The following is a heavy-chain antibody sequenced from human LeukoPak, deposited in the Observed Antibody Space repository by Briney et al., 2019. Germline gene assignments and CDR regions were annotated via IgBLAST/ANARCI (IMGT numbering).Heavy chain of an antibody. CDR2: INHSGST. Sequence: PSETLSLNCAVYGGSFSGYYWSWIRQPPGKGLVWIGEINHSGSTNYNPALKGQVTISVDTSKNQFSLKLSSVTAADTAVYYCARVKDYYGRSGYYYWSQGTLVTVSS. CDR3: ARVKDYYGRSGYYY. D-gene: IGHD3-22*01. V-gene: IGHV4-34*01. J-gene: IGHJ4*02. CDR1: GGSFSGYY.